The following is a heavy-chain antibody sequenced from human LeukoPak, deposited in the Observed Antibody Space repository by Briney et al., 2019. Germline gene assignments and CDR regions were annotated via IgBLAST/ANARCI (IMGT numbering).Heavy chain of an antibody. CDR3: ARGEVDYYYNSSGYYFL. CDR2: INHSGST. J-gene: IGHJ4*02. CDR1: GGSFSGYY. D-gene: IGHD3-22*01. Sequence: SETLSFICAVYGGSFSGYYWSWIRQPPGKGLEWIGEINHSGSTNYNPSLKSRVTISVDTSKNQFSLKLSSVTAADTAVYYCARGEVDYYYNSSGYYFLWGQGTLVTVSS. V-gene: IGHV4-34*01.